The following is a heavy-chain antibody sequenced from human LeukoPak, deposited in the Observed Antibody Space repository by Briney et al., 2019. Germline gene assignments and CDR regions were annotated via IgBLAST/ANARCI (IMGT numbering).Heavy chain of an antibody. J-gene: IGHJ4*02. CDR2: ISYSGST. V-gene: IGHV4-61*01. Sequence: SQTLSLTCTVSGDSITSGSHYWSWIRQSPGKGLEWIGYISYSGSTNYNPSLKSRVTISVDTSKNQFSLKLSSVTAADTAVYYCARVDYGDYVVNYWGQGTLVTVSS. CDR1: GDSITSGSHY. D-gene: IGHD4-17*01. CDR3: ARVDYGDYVVNY.